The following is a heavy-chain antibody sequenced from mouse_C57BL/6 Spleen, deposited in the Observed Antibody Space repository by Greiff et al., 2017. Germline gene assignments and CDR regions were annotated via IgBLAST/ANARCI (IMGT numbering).Heavy chain of an antibody. Sequence: VQLQQPGAELVKPGASVKMSCKASGYTFTSYWITWVKQRPGQGLKWIGDIYPGSGSTNYNEKFKSKATLTVDTSSSTAYMQLSSLTSEDSAVYYCAREGELRRAWFAYWGQGTLVTVSA. CDR1: GYTFTSYW. V-gene: IGHV1-55*01. D-gene: IGHD2-4*01. J-gene: IGHJ3*01. CDR2: IYPGSGST. CDR3: AREGELRRAWFAY.